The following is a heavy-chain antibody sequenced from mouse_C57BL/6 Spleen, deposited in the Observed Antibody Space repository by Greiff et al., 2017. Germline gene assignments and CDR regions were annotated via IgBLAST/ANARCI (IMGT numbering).Heavy chain of an antibody. D-gene: IGHD4-1*01. CDR3: ARGSWVDY. V-gene: IGHV5-12*01. Sequence: EVMLVESGGGLVQPGGSLKLSCAASGFTFSDYYMYWVRQTPEKRLEWVAYISNGGGSTYYPDTVKGRFTISRDNAKNTLYLQMSRLKSEDTAMYYCARGSWVDYWGQGTTLTVSS. CDR1: GFTFSDYY. CDR2: ISNGGGST. J-gene: IGHJ2*01.